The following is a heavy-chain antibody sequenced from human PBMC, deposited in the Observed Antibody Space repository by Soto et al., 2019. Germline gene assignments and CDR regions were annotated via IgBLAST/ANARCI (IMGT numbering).Heavy chain of an antibody. CDR3: ARAGTGGYRGAAVARPYRFDP. CDR2: IYHSGST. V-gene: IGHV4-4*02. J-gene: IGHJ5*02. D-gene: IGHD3-16*02. Sequence: QVQLQESGPGLVKPSGTLSLTCAVSGGSISSSNWWSWVRQPPGKGLEWIGEIYHSGSTNYNPSLKRRATRPLDKANGRFSLELSSVTAADTAVYYCARAGTGGYRGAAVARPYRFDPWGQGTLVTVSS. CDR1: GGSISSSNW.